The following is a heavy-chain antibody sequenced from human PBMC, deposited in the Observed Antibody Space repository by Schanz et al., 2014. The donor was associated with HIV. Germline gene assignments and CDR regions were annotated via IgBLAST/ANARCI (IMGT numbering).Heavy chain of an antibody. CDR3: AKDKSRHTYSSSSIFDP. D-gene: IGHD6-13*01. CDR1: GFTFKSCA. V-gene: IGHV3-23*01. J-gene: IGHJ5*02. Sequence: EVQLLESGGGLVQAGGSLRLSCAASGFTFKSCAMSWVRQAPGKGLEWVSAISATGGSTYYADSVKGRFTISRDNSKNTLYLQMNSLRPEDTAVYYCAKDKSRHTYSSSSIFDPWGQGTLVTVSP. CDR2: ISATGGST.